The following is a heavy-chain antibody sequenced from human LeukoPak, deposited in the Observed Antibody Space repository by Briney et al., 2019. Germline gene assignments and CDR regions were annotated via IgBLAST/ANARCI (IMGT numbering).Heavy chain of an antibody. D-gene: IGHD2-15*01. J-gene: IGHJ4*02. CDR3: ARSRGRSGIPYFFDY. CDR1: EFTFSDYY. CDR2: ISSSGTYT. V-gene: IGHV3-11*06. Sequence: GGSLRLSCAASEFTFSDYYMSWIRQAPGKGLECISYISSSGTYTNYADSVKGRFSISSDNAKNSLYLQMNSLRAEDTAVYFCARSRGRSGIPYFFDYWGQGALVTVSS.